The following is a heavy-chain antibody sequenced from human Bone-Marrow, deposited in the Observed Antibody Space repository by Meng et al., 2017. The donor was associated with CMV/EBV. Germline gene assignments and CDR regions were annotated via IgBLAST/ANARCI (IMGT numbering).Heavy chain of an antibody. V-gene: IGHV3-48*03. D-gene: IGHD1-1*01. CDR1: GFTFSGFA. J-gene: IGHJ6*02. CDR3: ARLLEAQHFGMAV. Sequence: GESLKISCAASGFTFSGFAMTWVRQAPGKGLEWVSYISSGGRNIYYADSVKGRFIVSRDNAKNSLSLQMNSLRAEDTALYYCARLLEAQHFGMAVWGRGTTVTVSS. CDR2: ISSGGRNI.